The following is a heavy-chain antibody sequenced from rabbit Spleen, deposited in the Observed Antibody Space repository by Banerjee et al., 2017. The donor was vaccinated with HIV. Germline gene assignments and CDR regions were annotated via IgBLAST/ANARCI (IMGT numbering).Heavy chain of an antibody. V-gene: IGHV1S45*01. D-gene: IGHD7-1*01. CDR3: ARSDTGANWARIFHL. CDR2: IYTGSGGKT. Sequence: EESGGDLVKPEGSLTLTCTASGFSFSSSYWICWVRQAPGKGPEWIGCIYTGSGGKTAYTSWAKGRFTISKTSSTTVTLQMTSLTAADTATYFCARSDTGANWARIFHLWGPGTLVTVS. J-gene: IGHJ4*01. CDR1: GFSFSSSYW.